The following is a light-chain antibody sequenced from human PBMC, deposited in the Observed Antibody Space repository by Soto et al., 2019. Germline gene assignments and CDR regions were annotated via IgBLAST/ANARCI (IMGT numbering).Light chain of an antibody. CDR2: EGS. J-gene: IGLJ3*02. Sequence: QSALTQPASVSGSPGQSITISCTGTSSDVGSYNLVSWYQQHPGKAPKLMIYEGSKRPSGVSNRFSGSKSGNTASLTISCLQAEDDADYYCCSYAGSSTWVFGGGTKVTVL. CDR1: SSDVGSYNL. CDR3: CSYAGSSTWV. V-gene: IGLV2-23*01.